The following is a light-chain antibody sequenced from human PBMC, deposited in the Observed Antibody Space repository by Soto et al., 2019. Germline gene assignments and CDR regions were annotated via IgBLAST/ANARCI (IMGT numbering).Light chain of an antibody. J-gene: IGLJ1*01. CDR2: EGS. Sequence: QSVLTQPASVSGSPGQSITISCTGTSSDVGFYNLVSWYQHRPGKAPKFILYEGSKRPSGVSNRFSGSKSGNTASLAISGLQSEDEADYYCAAWDDRLNGYVFGTGTQLTVL. CDR3: AAWDDRLNGYV. V-gene: IGLV2-14*02. CDR1: SSDVGFYNL.